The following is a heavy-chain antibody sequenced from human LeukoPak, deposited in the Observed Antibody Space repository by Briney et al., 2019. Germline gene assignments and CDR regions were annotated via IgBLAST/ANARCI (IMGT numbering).Heavy chain of an antibody. CDR1: GFTFSSYG. CDR3: ASQRWLQSSFDY. V-gene: IGHV3-74*01. J-gene: IGHJ4*02. Sequence: GGSLRLSCAASGFTFSSYGMSWVRQAPGKGLVWVSRINSDGSSTSYADSVKGRFTISRDNAKNTLYLQMNSLRAEDTAVYYCASQRWLQSSFDYWGQGTLVTVSS. CDR2: INSDGSST. D-gene: IGHD5-24*01.